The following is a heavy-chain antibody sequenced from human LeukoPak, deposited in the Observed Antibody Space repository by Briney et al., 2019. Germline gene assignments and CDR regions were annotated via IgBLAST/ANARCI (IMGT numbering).Heavy chain of an antibody. J-gene: IGHJ4*02. CDR1: GFTLSSYA. CDR2: ISDSGNT. V-gene: IGHV3-23*01. Sequence: GGSLRLSCAASGFTLSSYAMSWVRQAPGKGLEWVSAISDSGNTYHADSVKGRFTISRDSSKNTLFLQMNRPRPEDAAIYYCAKASVTTCRGAYCYPFDYWGQGTLVTVSS. D-gene: IGHD2-21*01. CDR3: AKASVTTCRGAYCYPFDY.